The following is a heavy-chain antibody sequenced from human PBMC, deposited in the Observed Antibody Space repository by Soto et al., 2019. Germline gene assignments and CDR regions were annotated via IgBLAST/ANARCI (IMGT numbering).Heavy chain of an antibody. CDR1: GYSFTDYY. V-gene: IGHV1-46*01. J-gene: IGHJ6*02. Sequence: ASVKVSCKASGYSFTDYYMHWVRQAPGKGLEWMGIINPNGGSTDNAQKFQGRVTMTRDTSMSTAYMELSSLRSEDTAVYYCARGLFAARYYYYYGMDVWGQGTTVTVSS. CDR3: ARGLFAARYYYYYGMDV. CDR2: INPNGGST. D-gene: IGHD6-6*01.